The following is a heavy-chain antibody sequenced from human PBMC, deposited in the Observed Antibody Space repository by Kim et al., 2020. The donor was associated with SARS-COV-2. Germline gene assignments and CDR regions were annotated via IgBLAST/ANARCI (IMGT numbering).Heavy chain of an antibody. J-gene: IGHJ4*02. CDR1: GFTFTNYW. Sequence: GGSLRLSCAASGFTFTNYWPHWVRQLPGKGLEWVAGIDNDGTNTFYADSVKGRFTISRDNAKNMAYLQMLSLGVADTAVYYCTTAFEYWGQGTLLTVSS. CDR3: TTAFEY. V-gene: IGHV3-74*01. CDR2: IDNDGTNT.